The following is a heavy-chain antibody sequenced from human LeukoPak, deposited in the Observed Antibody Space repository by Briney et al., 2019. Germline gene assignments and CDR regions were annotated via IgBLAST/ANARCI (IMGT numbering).Heavy chain of an antibody. CDR2: INHSGST. Sequence: SETLSLTCAVYGGSFSGYYWSWIRQPPGKGLEWIGEINHSGSTNYNPSLKSRVTISVDTSKNQFSLKLSSVTAADTAVYHCAREAMYSYGNNFDYWGQGTLVTVSS. CDR1: GGSFSGYY. D-gene: IGHD5-18*01. J-gene: IGHJ4*02. V-gene: IGHV4-34*01. CDR3: AREAMYSYGNNFDY.